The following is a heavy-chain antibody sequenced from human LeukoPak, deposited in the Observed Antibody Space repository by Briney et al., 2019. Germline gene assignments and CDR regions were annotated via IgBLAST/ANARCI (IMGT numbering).Heavy chain of an antibody. V-gene: IGHV3-23*01. D-gene: IGHD4/OR15-4a*01. J-gene: IGHJ3*02. Sequence: GGSLRLSCAASGFTFSSYAMNWVRQAPGKGLEWVSSISGSGGSTYYADSVKGRFTISRDNSKNTLYLHMNSLTADDTAVYYCAKPAKTDAFDIWGQGTMVTVSS. CDR3: AKPAKTDAFDI. CDR2: ISGSGGST. CDR1: GFTFSSYA.